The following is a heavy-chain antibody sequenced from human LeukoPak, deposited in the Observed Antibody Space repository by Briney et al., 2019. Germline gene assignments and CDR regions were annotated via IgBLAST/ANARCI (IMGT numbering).Heavy chain of an antibody. V-gene: IGHV4-59*01. J-gene: IGHJ4*02. D-gene: IGHD3-3*02. Sequence: SETLSLTCSLSGDSITVYSWRWLRQTPGRGLEWIGYIYYNGDTHHNPSLNSRVSISVDTSNNQFPLNLRSATAADTALHYCVRGRHISGGAVGGYFDYWGQGTLVTVSS. CDR1: GDSITVYS. CDR3: VRGRHISGGAVGGYFDY. CDR2: IYYNGDT.